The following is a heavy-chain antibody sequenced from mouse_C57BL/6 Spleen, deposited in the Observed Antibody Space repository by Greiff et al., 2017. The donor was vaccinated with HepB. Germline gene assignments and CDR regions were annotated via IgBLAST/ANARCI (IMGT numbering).Heavy chain of an antibody. D-gene: IGHD2-3*01. CDR1: GYAFSSSW. CDR2: IYPGDGDT. CDR3: ARSFDGYYGWYFDV. V-gene: IGHV1-82*01. J-gene: IGHJ1*03. Sequence: VQLQQSGPELVKPGASVKISCKASGYAFSSSWMNWVKQRPGKGLEWIGRIYPGDGDTNYNGKFKGKATLTADKSSSTAYMQLSSLTSEDSAVYFCARSFDGYYGWYFDVWGTGTTVTVSS.